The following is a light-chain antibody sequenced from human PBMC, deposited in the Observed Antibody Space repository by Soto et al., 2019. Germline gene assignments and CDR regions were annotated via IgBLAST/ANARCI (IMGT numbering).Light chain of an antibody. V-gene: IGLV2-8*01. J-gene: IGLJ3*02. CDR3: SLFAGGNNVM. CDR1: SSDIGTYVF. CDR2: EVS. Sequence: QSALTQPPSASGSPGQSVTISCTGTSSDIGTYVFVSWYQQHPGKAPKLMIYEVSKRPSGVPDRFSASKSGNTASLTVSGLQVEDEADYYCSLFAGGNNVMFGGGTKLTVL.